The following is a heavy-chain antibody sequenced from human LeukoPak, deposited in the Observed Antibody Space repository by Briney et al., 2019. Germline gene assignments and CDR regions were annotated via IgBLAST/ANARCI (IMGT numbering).Heavy chain of an antibody. D-gene: IGHD2-2*01. CDR3: ARDIVVVPAAIWDYYYYGMDV. J-gene: IGHJ6*02. Sequence: PGGSLRLSCAASGFTVSSNYMSWVRQAPGKGLEWVSVIYSGGSTYYVDSVKGRFTISRDNSKNTLYLQMNSLRAEDTAVYYCARDIVVVPAAIWDYYYYGMDVWGQGTTVTVSS. V-gene: IGHV3-66*01. CDR1: GFTVSSNY. CDR2: IYSGGST.